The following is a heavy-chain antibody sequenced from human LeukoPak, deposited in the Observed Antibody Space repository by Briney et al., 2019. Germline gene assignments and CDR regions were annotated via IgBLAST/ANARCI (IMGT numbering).Heavy chain of an antibody. Sequence: GGSLRLSRAASGVTFSSYGMHWVRQAPGKGLEWVALISSDGNDKLYGDSVKGRFTISRDDSKSTLYLQMNSLRAEDTAVYYCTTKVIRGNSGDDYDDWGQGTLVTVSS. D-gene: IGHD5-12*01. CDR3: TTKVIRGNSGDDYDD. CDR2: ISSDGNDK. CDR1: GVTFSSYG. V-gene: IGHV3-30*03. J-gene: IGHJ4*02.